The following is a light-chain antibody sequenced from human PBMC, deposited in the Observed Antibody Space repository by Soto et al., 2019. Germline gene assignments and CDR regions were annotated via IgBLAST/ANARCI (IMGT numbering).Light chain of an antibody. V-gene: IGKV3-15*01. J-gene: IGKJ5*01. CDR2: AAS. CDR1: QSVSSSY. CDR3: QQYTNWLSP. Sequence: SLSPGERATLSCRASQSVSSSYLAWYQQKPGQAPRLLIYAASTRATGIPARFSGSGSGTEFTLIIDSLQSEDFAVYYCQQYTNWLSPFGQ.